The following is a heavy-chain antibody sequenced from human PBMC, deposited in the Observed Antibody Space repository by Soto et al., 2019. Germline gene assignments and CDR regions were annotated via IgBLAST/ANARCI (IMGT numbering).Heavy chain of an antibody. J-gene: IGHJ6*03. CDR1: GFTFSSYA. CDR2: ISGSGGST. CDR3: AKARLPRYFDWSYYMDV. D-gene: IGHD3-9*01. Sequence: GGSLRLSCAASGFTFSSYAMSWVRQAPGKGLEWVSAISGSGGSTYYADSGKGRFTISRDNSKNTLYLQMNSLRAEDTAVYYCAKARLPRYFDWSYYMDVWGKGTTVTVSS. V-gene: IGHV3-23*01.